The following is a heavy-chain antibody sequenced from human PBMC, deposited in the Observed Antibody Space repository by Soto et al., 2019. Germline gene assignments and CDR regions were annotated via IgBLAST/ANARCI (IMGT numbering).Heavy chain of an antibody. CDR3: ATVHNTSRSFDY. V-gene: IGHV3-23*01. J-gene: IGHJ4*02. CDR1: GFAFSIYA. D-gene: IGHD1-20*01. CDR2: TGGSGRTT. Sequence: PGGSLRLSCAASGFAFSIYAMTWVRQAPGKGLEWVSTTGGSGRTTYYADSVKGRFTVSRDNSKNTLDLQMSSLRAEDTAVYYCATVHNTSRSFDYWGQGTLVTVSS.